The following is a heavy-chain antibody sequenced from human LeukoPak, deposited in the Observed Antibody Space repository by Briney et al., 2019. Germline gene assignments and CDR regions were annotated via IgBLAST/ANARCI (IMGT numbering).Heavy chain of an antibody. J-gene: IGHJ4*02. CDR3: AKDHADGDYFDY. V-gene: IGHV3-23*01. D-gene: IGHD4-17*01. CDR1: GFTFSSYA. Sequence: GGSLRLSCAASGFTFSSYAMSWVRQAPGKGLECISGFSGSGGSTYYADSVKGRFTISRDNSKNTLYLQMNSLRAEDTAVYYCAKDHADGDYFDYWGQGTLVTVSS. CDR2: FSGSGGST.